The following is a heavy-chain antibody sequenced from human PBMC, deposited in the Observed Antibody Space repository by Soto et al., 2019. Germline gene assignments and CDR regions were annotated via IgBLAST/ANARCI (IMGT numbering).Heavy chain of an antibody. CDR1: GGSISSGDYY. D-gene: IGHD2-8*01. CDR2: IYYSGST. V-gene: IGHV4-30-4*01. Sequence: QVQLQESGPGLVKPSQTLSLTCTVSGGSISSGDYYWSWIRQPPGKGLEWIGYIYYSGSTYYNPSRKSRVTISVDTSKTQFSLKLSSVTAADTAVYYCARGGGYCTNGVCLHFAYWGQGTLVTVSS. J-gene: IGHJ4*02. CDR3: ARGGGYCTNGVCLHFAY.